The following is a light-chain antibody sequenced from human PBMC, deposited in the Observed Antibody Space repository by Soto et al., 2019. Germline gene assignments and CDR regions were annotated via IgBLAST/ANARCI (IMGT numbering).Light chain of an antibody. Sequence: EIVLTQSPGTLSLSPGERATLSCRASQSVSSSYLAWYQQKPGQAPRLLIYDASSMATGIPDRFSGSGSGTDFTLTISRLEPEDFAVYYCQQYGSSQYTFGQGTKLEIK. CDR3: QQYGSSQYT. CDR1: QSVSSSY. V-gene: IGKV3-20*01. J-gene: IGKJ2*01. CDR2: DAS.